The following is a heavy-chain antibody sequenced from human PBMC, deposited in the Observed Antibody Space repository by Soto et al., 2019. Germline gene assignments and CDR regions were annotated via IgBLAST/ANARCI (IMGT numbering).Heavy chain of an antibody. Sequence: QVQLVQSGAEVKSPGTSVTLSCQTSGYTFAHYYIHWVRQAPGQGLEYMGIIDPRTGTSGTSTSPQGVPGRLCITSDVSTGPVYIELTKLSSEGTATYCCARPSRITVIADWGQGTLVTVSS. V-gene: IGHV1-46*04. CDR3: ARPSRITVIAD. CDR2: IDPRTGTSGTS. J-gene: IGHJ4*02. CDR1: GYTFAHYY.